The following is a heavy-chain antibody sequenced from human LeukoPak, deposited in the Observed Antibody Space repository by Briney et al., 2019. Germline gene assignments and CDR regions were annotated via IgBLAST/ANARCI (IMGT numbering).Heavy chain of an antibody. V-gene: IGHV3-7*01. CDR1: GFTFYHYW. CDR3: ARGGTSGYSSTRHFWGGNYYFDY. J-gene: IGHJ4*02. CDR2: INQDGSEK. Sequence: GGSLRLSCGASGFTFYHYWMSWVRQAPGQGLEWVANINQDGSEKYYLDSAKGRFTISRDNARNSLYLQVNSLRAEDTAVYYCARGGTSGYSSTRHFWGGNYYFDYWGQGSLVTVSA. D-gene: IGHD2-2*01.